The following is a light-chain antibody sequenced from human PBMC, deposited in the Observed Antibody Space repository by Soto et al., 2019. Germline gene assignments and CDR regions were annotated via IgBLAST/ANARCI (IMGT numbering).Light chain of an antibody. J-gene: IGKJ5*01. CDR3: QQYNSWPL. V-gene: IGKV3-15*01. CDR1: QSVSSN. Sequence: EIVMTQSPATLSVSPGERATLSCRASQSVSSNLAWYQQKPGQALRLLIYGASTRATGIPARFSGSGSGTGFTLTISSLQSEDFAVYYCQQYNSWPLFGQGTRLEIK. CDR2: GAS.